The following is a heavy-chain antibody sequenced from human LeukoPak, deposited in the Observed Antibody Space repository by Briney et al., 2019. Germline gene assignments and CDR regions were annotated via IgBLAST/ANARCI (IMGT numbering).Heavy chain of an antibody. CDR3: ARVYGDYYYGMDV. V-gene: IGHV1-8*02. D-gene: IGHD4-17*01. CDR1: GYTFTGYY. Sequence: ASVTVSCKASGYTFTGYYMHWVRQAPGQGLEWMGWMNPNSGNTGYAQKFQGRVTVTRNSSISTAYMELSSLRSEDTAVYFCARVYGDYYYGMDVWGQGTTVTVSS. J-gene: IGHJ6*02. CDR2: MNPNSGNT.